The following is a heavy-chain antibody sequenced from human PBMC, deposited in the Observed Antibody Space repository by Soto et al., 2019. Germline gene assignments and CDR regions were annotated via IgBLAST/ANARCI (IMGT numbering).Heavy chain of an antibody. Sequence: SVKVSCKASGGTFSSYAISWVRQAPGQGLEWMGGIIPIFGTANYAQKFQGRVTITADESTSTAYMELSSLRSEDTAVYYCARDKRSHGSGSYYNVDYYYGMDVWG. CDR1: GGTFSSYA. CDR3: ARDKRSHGSGSYYNVDYYYGMDV. J-gene: IGHJ6*02. CDR2: IIPIFGTA. D-gene: IGHD3-10*01. V-gene: IGHV1-69*13.